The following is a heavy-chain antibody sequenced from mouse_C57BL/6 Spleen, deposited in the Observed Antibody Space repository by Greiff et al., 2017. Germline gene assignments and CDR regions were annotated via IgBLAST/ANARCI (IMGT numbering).Heavy chain of an antibody. D-gene: IGHD2-1*01. CDR3: TREGNSAMDY. V-gene: IGHV5-9-1*02. CDR1: GFTFSSYA. Sequence: EVKVVESGEGLVKPGGSLKLSCAASGFTFSSYAMSWVRQTPEKRLEWVAYISSGGDYIYYADTVQGRFTISRDNARNTLYLQMHSLKSEDTTMYYCTREGNSAMDYWGQGTSVTVSS. CDR2: ISSGGDYI. J-gene: IGHJ4*01.